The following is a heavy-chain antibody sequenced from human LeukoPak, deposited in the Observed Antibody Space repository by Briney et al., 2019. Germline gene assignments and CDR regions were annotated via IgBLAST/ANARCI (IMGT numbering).Heavy chain of an antibody. CDR1: GFTISSFTISNYA. CDR2: ISGSGSNT. Sequence: PGGSLRLSCIASGFTISSFTISNYAMSWVRQAPGKGLKWVSSISGSGSNTYYADSVKGRFTVSRDNSKNTLYMQTNSLRAEDTAVYYCATDWSGLYYWGQGILVTVSS. J-gene: IGHJ4*02. CDR3: ATDWSGLYY. D-gene: IGHD3-3*01. V-gene: IGHV3-23*01.